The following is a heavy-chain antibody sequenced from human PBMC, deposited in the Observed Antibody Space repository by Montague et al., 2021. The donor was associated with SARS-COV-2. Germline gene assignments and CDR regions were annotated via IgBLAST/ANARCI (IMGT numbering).Heavy chain of an antibody. D-gene: IGHD1-26*01. CDR2: IKQDGSEK. J-gene: IGHJ6*02. V-gene: IGHV3-7*01. CDR1: GFTFSSYS. CDR3: ARDMPVGATYYYYYGMDV. Sequence: SLRLSCAASGFTFSSYSMNWVRQAPGKGLEWVANIKQDGSEKYYVDSVKGRFTISRDNAKNSLYLQMNSLRAEDTAVYYCARDMPVGATYYYYYGMDVWGQGTTVTVSS.